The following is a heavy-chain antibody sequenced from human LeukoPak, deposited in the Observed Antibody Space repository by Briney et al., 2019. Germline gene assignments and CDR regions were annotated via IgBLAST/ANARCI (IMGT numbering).Heavy chain of an antibody. CDR2: IKQDGSEK. J-gene: IGHJ4*02. Sequence: GGSLRLSCAASGIIITSYWMSWVRQTPGKGLEWVANIKQDGSEKNYVDSVKGRFTIFRDNARNSLYLQMNSLRAEDTAVYYCARSMAGFWSGYYKTETDFDYWGQGTLVTVSS. CDR1: GIIITSYW. D-gene: IGHD3-3*01. CDR3: ARSMAGFWSGYYKTETDFDY. V-gene: IGHV3-7*01.